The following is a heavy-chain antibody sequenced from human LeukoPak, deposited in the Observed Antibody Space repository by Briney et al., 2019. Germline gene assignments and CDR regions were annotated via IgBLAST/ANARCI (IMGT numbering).Heavy chain of an antibody. J-gene: IGHJ4*02. CDR2: IIPIFGTA. CDR3: ARDRETYYYDSSGYYNGGLFDY. D-gene: IGHD3-22*01. Sequence: SVKVSCKASGGTFSSYAISWVRRAPGQGLEWMGRIIPIFGTANYAQKFQGRVTITTDESTSTAYMELSSLRSEDTAVYYCARDRETYYYDSSGYYNGGLFDYWGQGTLVTVSS. CDR1: GGTFSSYA. V-gene: IGHV1-69*05.